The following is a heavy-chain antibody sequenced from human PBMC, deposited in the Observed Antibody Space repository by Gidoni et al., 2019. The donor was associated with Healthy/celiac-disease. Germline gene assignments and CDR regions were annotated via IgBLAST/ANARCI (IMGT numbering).Heavy chain of an antibody. D-gene: IGHD3-10*01. CDR2: ISGSGVST. J-gene: IGHJ6*02. Sequence: EVQLLESGGGLVQPGGSLRLSCAASGFPFSSYAMSWVRQAPGKGLEWVSAISGSGVSTYYADSVKGRFTISRDNSKNTLYLQMNSLRAEDTAVYYCAKGSLLWFGESMVDVWGQGTTVTVSS. CDR3: AKGSLLWFGESMVDV. V-gene: IGHV3-23*01. CDR1: GFPFSSYA.